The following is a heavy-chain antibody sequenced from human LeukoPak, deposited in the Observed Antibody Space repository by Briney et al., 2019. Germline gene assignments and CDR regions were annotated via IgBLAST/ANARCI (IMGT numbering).Heavy chain of an antibody. J-gene: IGHJ4*02. CDR3: AKVAYDSYGHYYHDYFDY. D-gene: IGHD3-22*01. CDR2: MSGRDDKT. CDR1: GFTFSAYA. Sequence: GGSLRLSCAASGFTFSAYAMTWVRQAPGRGLEWVSSMSGRDDKTYYTDSAKGRFTISRDNSKNTLYLQMNSLRAEDTALYYCAKVAYDSYGHYYHDYFDYWGQGTLVTVSS. V-gene: IGHV3-23*01.